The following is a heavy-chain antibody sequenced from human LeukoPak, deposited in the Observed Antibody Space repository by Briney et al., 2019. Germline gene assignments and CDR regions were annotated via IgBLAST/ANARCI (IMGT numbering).Heavy chain of an antibody. CDR1: GFTFSSYA. Sequence: PGGSLRLSCAASGFTFSSYAMSWVRQAPGKGLEWVSAISGSGGSTYYADSVKGRFTISRDNSNNTLYLQMNSLRAEDTAVYYCAKEGADITMIVVGDRYYFDYWGQGTLVTVSS. CDR2: ISGSGGST. V-gene: IGHV3-23*01. D-gene: IGHD3-22*01. J-gene: IGHJ4*02. CDR3: AKEGADITMIVVGDRYYFDY.